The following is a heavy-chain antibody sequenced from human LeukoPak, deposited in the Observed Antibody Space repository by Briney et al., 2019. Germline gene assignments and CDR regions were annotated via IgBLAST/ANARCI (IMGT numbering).Heavy chain of an antibody. CDR3: ARHLSRGYLIYFDY. CDR2: IYYSGST. D-gene: IGHD6-25*01. V-gene: IGHV4-39*01. CDR1: GGSISNSGYY. J-gene: IGHJ4*02. Sequence: KPSETLSLTCAVSGGSISNSGYYWGWIRQPPGKGLEWIGTIYYSGSTSYNPSLMSRVTISVDTSKNQFSLQLNSVTAADTAVYYCARHLSRGYLIYFDYWGQGTLVTVSS.